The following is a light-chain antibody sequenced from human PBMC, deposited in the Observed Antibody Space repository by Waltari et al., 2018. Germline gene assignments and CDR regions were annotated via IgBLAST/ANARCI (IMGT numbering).Light chain of an antibody. CDR2: EDD. J-gene: IGLJ2*01. V-gene: IGLV6-57*03. Sequence: NFILTQPHSVSESPGKTVTISCTRSSGSITRNYVQWYQQRPGSAPTNVIYEDDQRPSGVPDLFSGSVDRSSNSVSLTISGLETEDEADYYCQSYGDNYQLVFGGGTKLTVL. CDR3: QSYGDNYQLV. CDR1: SGSITRNY.